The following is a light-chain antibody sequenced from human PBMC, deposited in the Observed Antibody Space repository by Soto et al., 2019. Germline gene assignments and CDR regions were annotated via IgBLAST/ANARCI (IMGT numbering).Light chain of an antibody. J-gene: IGLJ1*01. V-gene: IGLV2-23*02. CDR1: NSDLRTYHL. CDR3: CSYVGSNIFYV. Sequence: QSALTQPASVSGSPGQSITISCTGTNSDLRTYHLVSWYQQHPGKAPKTIIYEVTKLPSGVSKRFSGSKSGNTASLTISGLQAEDEADYYCCSYVGSNIFYVFGTGTKVTVL. CDR2: EVT.